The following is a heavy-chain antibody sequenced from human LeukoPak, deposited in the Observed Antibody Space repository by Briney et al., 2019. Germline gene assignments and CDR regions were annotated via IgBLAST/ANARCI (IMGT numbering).Heavy chain of an antibody. J-gene: IGHJ4*02. V-gene: IGHV1-3*01. CDR3: ASGYDILTGYSPLDY. Sequence: GASVKVSCKASGYTFTSYAMHWVRQAPGQRGERMGWINAGNGNTKYSQKFQGRVTITRDTSASTAYMELSSLRSEDTAVYYCASGYDILTGYSPLDYWGQGTLVTVSS. CDR2: INAGNGNT. D-gene: IGHD3-9*01. CDR1: GYTFTSYA.